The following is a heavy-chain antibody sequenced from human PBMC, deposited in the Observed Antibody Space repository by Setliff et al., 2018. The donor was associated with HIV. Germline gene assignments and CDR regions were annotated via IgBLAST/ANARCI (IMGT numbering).Heavy chain of an antibody. CDR1: EFTFSSYN. J-gene: IGHJ4*02. D-gene: IGHD3-10*01. V-gene: IGHV3-21*01. CDR2: ISSSSSYI. CDR3: ARVSGTYYIGDYFDY. Sequence: GSLRLSCAASEFTFSSYNMNWVRQAPGKGLEWVSSISSSSSYIYYADSVEGRFTISRDNAKNSLYLQMNSLRAEDTAVYYCARVSGTYYIGDYFDYWGQGTLVTVSS.